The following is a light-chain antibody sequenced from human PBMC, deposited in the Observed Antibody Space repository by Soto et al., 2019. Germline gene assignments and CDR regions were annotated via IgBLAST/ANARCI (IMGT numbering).Light chain of an antibody. Sequence: QPALTQPRSVSGSPRHSVTISCTGTSSYVGGYNYVSWYQQHPGKAPKLMIYDGRKRPSGVPDRFSGSKSGNTASLTISGRQAEDEADYYCCSYAGTSPYVFGTGTKLTVL. CDR3: CSYAGTSPYV. CDR2: DGR. CDR1: SSYVGGYNY. V-gene: IGLV2-11*01. J-gene: IGLJ1*01.